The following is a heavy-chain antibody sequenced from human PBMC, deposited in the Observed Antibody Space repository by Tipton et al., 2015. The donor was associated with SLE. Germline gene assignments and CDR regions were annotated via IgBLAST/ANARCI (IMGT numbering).Heavy chain of an antibody. CDR2: VYYTGST. Sequence: GLVKPSETLSLNCTVSGGSFGGYYWNWIRQSPGKGLEWMGDVYYTGSTNYNPSLKSRVTLSVDTSKNQCFLKLNSVTAADTAVYYCARRGVVSRFDPWGQGTLVTVSS. J-gene: IGHJ5*02. CDR1: GGSFGGYY. CDR3: ARRGVVSRFDP. D-gene: IGHD2-8*02. V-gene: IGHV4-59*08.